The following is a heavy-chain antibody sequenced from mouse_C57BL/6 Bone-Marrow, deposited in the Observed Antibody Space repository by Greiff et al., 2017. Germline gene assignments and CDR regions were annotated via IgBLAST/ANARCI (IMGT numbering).Heavy chain of an antibody. CDR3: ARDYYGSSYVDY. V-gene: IGHV1-26*01. Sequence: EVQLQQSGPELVKPGASVKISCKASGYTFTDYYMNWVKQSHGKSLEWIGDINPNNGGTSYNQKFKGKATLTVDKSSSTAYMELRSLPSEDSAVYYCARDYYGSSYVDYWGQGTTLTVSS. CDR1: GYTFTDYY. D-gene: IGHD1-1*01. CDR2: INPNNGGT. J-gene: IGHJ2*01.